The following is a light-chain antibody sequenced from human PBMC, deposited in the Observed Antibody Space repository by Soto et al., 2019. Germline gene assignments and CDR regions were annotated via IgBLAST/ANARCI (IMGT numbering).Light chain of an antibody. J-gene: IGKJ1*01. CDR1: QTITTW. CDR3: QKYNSARWT. CDR2: AAS. V-gene: IGKV1-27*01. Sequence: DIRMTQSPSTLSASVGDRVTITCRASQTITTWLAWYQQKPGKAPKLLIYAASTLQSGVPSRFSGSGSGTDFTLTISNLQPEDVATYYCQKYNSARWTFGQGTKVDIK.